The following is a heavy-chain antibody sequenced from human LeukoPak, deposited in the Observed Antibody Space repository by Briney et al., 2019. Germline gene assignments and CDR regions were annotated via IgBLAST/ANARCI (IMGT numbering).Heavy chain of an antibody. V-gene: IGHV3-33*01. CDR3: ARDYDYGDYYFDY. J-gene: IGHJ4*02. D-gene: IGHD4-17*01. CDR2: IWYDGSNK. CDR1: GFTFSSYG. Sequence: GGSLRLSYAASGFTFSSYGMHWVRQAPGKGLEWVAVIWYDGSNKYYADSVKGRFTISRDNSKNTLYLQMNSLRAEDTAVYYCARDYDYGDYYFDYWGQGTLVTVSS.